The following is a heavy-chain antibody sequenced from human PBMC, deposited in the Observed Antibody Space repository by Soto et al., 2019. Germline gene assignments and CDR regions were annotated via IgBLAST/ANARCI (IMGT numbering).Heavy chain of an antibody. CDR1: GGFVSSGSYY. CDR2: MSHSGGT. V-gene: IGHV4-34*01. D-gene: IGHD2-21*02. J-gene: IGHJ3*02. Sequence: QVQLQQWGAGLLKPSETLSLTCAVYGGFVSSGSYYWSWIRQPPGKGLEWIGEMSHSGGTHFNPSLKSLVTISVDTSTNQFSLKMSSVTAAETALYYCARGERVTATTVVDAFDIWGPGTMVTVSS. CDR3: ARGERVTATTVVDAFDI.